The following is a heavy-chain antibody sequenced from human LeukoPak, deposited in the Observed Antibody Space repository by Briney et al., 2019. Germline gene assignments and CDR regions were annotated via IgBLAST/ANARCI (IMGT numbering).Heavy chain of an antibody. CDR2: ISSNGGST. J-gene: IGHJ3*02. CDR1: GFTFSSYA. Sequence: GGSLRLSCAASGFTFSSYAMHWVRQAPGKGLEYVSAISSNGGSTYYANSVKGRFTISRDNSKNTLYLQMGSLRAEDMAVYYCARERIAGVVVTAISDAFDIWGQGTMVTVSS. D-gene: IGHD2-21*02. CDR3: ARERIAGVVVTAISDAFDI. V-gene: IGHV3-64*01.